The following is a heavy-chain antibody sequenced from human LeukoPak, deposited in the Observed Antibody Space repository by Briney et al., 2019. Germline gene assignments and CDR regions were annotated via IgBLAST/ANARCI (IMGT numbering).Heavy chain of an antibody. J-gene: IGHJ3*02. CDR2: ISYDGSNK. D-gene: IGHD1-26*01. Sequence: PGGSLRLSCAASGFTFSSYAMHWVRQAPGKGLEWVAVISYDGSNKYYADSVKGRFTISRDNSKNTLYLQMNSLRAEDTAVYYCARMGATLDAFDIWGQGTMVTVSS. CDR3: ARMGATLDAFDI. CDR1: GFTFSSYA. V-gene: IGHV3-30-3*01.